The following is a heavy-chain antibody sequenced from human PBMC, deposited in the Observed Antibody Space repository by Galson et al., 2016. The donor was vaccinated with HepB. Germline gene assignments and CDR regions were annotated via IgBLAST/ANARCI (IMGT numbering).Heavy chain of an antibody. V-gene: IGHV3-21*06. CDR3: ARWSRGTGSSLDF. CDR1: GFNFSTFT. D-gene: IGHD3-10*01. Sequence: SLRLSCAASGFNFSTFTVNWVRQVPGKGLEWVSSISSSSLYIYYADSLRGRFTVSSDHSKNSLFLQMNSLGAEDTAIYYCARWSRGTGSSLDFWGQGTLVTVSS. J-gene: IGHJ4*02. CDR2: ISSSSLYI.